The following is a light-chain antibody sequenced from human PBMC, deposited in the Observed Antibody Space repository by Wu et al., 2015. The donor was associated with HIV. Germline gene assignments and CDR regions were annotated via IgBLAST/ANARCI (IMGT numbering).Light chain of an antibody. CDR3: QQLNSYPLT. CDR2: TAS. Sequence: DIQLTQSPSFLSASVGDKVTITCRASQYMNSYLAWYQQKAGKAPQLLIYTASTLQGGVPSRFSGSGSGTEFTLTISSLQPEDFATYYCQQLNSYPLTFGQGTKLEIK. V-gene: IGKV1-9*01. J-gene: IGKJ2*01. CDR1: QYMNSY.